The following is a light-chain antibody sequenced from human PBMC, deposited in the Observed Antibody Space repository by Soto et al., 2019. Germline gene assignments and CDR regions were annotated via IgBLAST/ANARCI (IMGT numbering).Light chain of an antibody. CDR3: QQYKSWPLT. CDR1: QSVSSS. Sequence: EIVMTQSPATLSVSPGERATLSCRASQSVSSSLAWYQQKPGQALSLLIYAASTRATGIPARFSGSGSGTEFTLTISSLQSEDCAVYCCQQYKSWPLTFGGGTKVEIK. CDR2: AAS. V-gene: IGKV3-15*01. J-gene: IGKJ4*01.